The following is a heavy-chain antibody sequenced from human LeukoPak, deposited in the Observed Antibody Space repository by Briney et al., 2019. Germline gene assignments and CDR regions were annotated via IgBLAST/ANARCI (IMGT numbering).Heavy chain of an antibody. CDR2: IYYSGST. CDR3: ARIGGSGSSPSSYYYYGMDV. V-gene: IGHV4-61*05. J-gene: IGHJ6*02. Sequence: PSETLSLTCTVSGGSISSSSYYWSWIRQPPGKGLEWIGYIYYSGSTNYNPSLKSRVTISVDTSKNQFSLKLSSVTAADTAVYYCARIGGSGSSPSSYYYYGMDVWGQGTTVTVSS. D-gene: IGHD3-10*01. CDR1: GGSISSSSYY.